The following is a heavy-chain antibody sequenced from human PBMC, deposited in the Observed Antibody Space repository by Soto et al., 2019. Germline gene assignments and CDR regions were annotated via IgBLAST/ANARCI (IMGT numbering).Heavy chain of an antibody. D-gene: IGHD4-17*01. CDR2: MNPNSGNT. CDR3: ARGRHDYGDYDASLSLYYYYGYLDL. CDR1: GYTFTSYD. Sequence: QVQLVQSGAEVKKPGASVKVSCKASGYTFTSYDINWVRQATGQGLEWMGWMNPNSGNTGYAQKFQGRVIMTRNTSLSTAYMELSNLRSEDTAVYFCARGRHDYGDYDASLSLYYYYGYLDLRGKGTTVPVSS. J-gene: IGHJ6*03. V-gene: IGHV1-8*01.